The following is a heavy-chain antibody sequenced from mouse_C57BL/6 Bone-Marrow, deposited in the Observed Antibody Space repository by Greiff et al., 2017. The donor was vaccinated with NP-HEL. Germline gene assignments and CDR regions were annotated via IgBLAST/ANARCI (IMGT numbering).Heavy chain of an antibody. V-gene: IGHV1-81*01. D-gene: IGHD1-1*01. Sequence: VQLQQSGAELARPGASVKLSCKASGYTFTSYGISWVKQRPGQGLEWIGEIYPRSGNTYYNEKFKGKATLTADKSSSTAYMELRSLTSEDSAVYFCARWDYGSSSWFAYWGQGTLVTVSA. CDR2: IYPRSGNT. CDR1: GYTFTSYG. J-gene: IGHJ3*01. CDR3: ARWDYGSSSWFAY.